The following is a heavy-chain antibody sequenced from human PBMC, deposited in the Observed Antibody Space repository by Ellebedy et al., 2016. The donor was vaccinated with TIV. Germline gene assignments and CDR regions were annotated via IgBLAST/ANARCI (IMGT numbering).Heavy chain of an antibody. CDR3: ATREWQDPMDV. J-gene: IGHJ2*01. V-gene: IGHV1-3*04. CDR1: GHSFTSYG. D-gene: IGHD3-3*01. Sequence: ASVKVSCXASGHSFTSYGIHWVRQAPGQSLEWMGWINTGNDNTKYSQKLQGRVTITRDYMELSGLMSEDTAVYYCATREWQDPMDVWGRGTLVTVSS. CDR2: INTGNDNT.